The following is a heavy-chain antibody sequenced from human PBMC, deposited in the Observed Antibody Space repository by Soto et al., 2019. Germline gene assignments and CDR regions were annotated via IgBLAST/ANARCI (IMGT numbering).Heavy chain of an antibody. CDR1: GGSISSGGYY. Sequence: PSETLSLTCTVSGGSISSGGYYWSWIRQHPGKGLEWIGYIYYSGSTYYDPSLKSRVTISVDTSKNQFSLKLSSVTAADTAVYYCASYQPLLPYFDYWGQGTLVTVSS. CDR2: IYYSGST. V-gene: IGHV4-31*03. CDR3: ASYQPLLPYFDY. J-gene: IGHJ4*02. D-gene: IGHD2-2*01.